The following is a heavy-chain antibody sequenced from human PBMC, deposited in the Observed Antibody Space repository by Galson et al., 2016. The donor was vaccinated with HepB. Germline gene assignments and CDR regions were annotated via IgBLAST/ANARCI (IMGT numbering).Heavy chain of an antibody. CDR3: AREGVSYDSSGAMRDYYYGMDV. CDR2: IWYGGSDK. Sequence: SLRLSCAASGFTFSSYGMHWVRQAPGKGLEWVAVIWYGGSDKDYADSVKGRFTVSRDNSKNTLYLEMNSLRADDTAVYYCAREGVSYDSSGAMRDYYYGMDVWGQGTTVTVSS. J-gene: IGHJ6*02. CDR1: GFTFSSYG. V-gene: IGHV3-33*01. D-gene: IGHD3-22*01.